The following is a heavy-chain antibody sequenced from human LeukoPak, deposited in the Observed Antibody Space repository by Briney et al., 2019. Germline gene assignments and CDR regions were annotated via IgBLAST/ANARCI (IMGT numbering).Heavy chain of an antibody. CDR3: ARGGGYSYGYGIDP. CDR1: GGSISSYY. V-gene: IGHV4-59*12. Sequence: SETLSLTCTVSGGSISSYYWSWIRQPPGKGLEWIGYIYYSGSTNYNPSLKSRVTISVDTSKNQFSLKLSSVTAADTAVYYCARGGGYSYGYGIDPWGQGTLVTVSS. CDR2: IYYSGST. D-gene: IGHD5-18*01. J-gene: IGHJ5*02.